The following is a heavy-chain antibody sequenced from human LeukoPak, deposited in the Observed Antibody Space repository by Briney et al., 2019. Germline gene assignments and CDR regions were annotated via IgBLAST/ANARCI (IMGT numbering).Heavy chain of an antibody. J-gene: IGHJ4*02. V-gene: IGHV3-7*01. Sequence: PGGSLRLSCAASGFTFSNYWMSWVRQAPGKGLEWVANINQDGSEKYYVDSVKGRFTISRDNAKNSLYLQMNSLRAEDTAVYYCARVHQISGYYFLFFDYWGQGTLVTVSS. CDR3: ARVHQISGYYFLFFDY. D-gene: IGHD3-22*01. CDR2: INQDGSEK. CDR1: GFTFSNYW.